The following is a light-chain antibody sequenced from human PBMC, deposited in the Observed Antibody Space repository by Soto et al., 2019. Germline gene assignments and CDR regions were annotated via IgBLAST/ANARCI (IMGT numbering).Light chain of an antibody. V-gene: IGKV3-20*01. J-gene: IGKJ1*01. CDR3: QQNDTSPRT. CDR1: QSVSSSF. CDR2: GAS. Sequence: EIVLTQSPGTLSLSPGERATLSCRASQSVSSSFLAWYQQKPGQAPRLLIYGASSRATGIPDRFSGSGSGTDFTHIISRLAPGDFAVYYCQQNDTSPRTFGQGTKVEIK.